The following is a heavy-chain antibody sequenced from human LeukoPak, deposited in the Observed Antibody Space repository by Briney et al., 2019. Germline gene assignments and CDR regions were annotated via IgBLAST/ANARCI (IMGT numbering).Heavy chain of an antibody. J-gene: IGHJ5*02. CDR1: GGSISSYY. CDR3: ARPVLGSWFDP. Sequence: SENLSLTCTVSGGSISSYYWSWIRQPPGRGLEWIGDIYYSGSTNYNPSLKSRVTISVDTSKNQFSLKLSSVTAADTAVYYCARPVLGSWFDPWGQGTLVTVSS. V-gene: IGHV4-59*13. D-gene: IGHD3-3*02. CDR2: IYYSGST.